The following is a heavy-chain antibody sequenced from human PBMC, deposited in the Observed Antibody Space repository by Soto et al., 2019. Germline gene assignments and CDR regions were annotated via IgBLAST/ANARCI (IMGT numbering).Heavy chain of an antibody. CDR1: GFSLTNSGVG. CDR3: ARLVTYYGYWEVGWFDY. V-gene: IGHV2-5*02. Sequence: QITLKESGPTLVEPTQTLTLTCSFSGFSLTNSGVGVGWFRQAPGKALECLGIIYWDNDRRYNPSLKTRLTITKNTSKNHVVLSMTYMEPVDTGTYYCARLVTYYGYWEVGWFDYGGEGTPVNVS. J-gene: IGHJ5*01. CDR2: IYWDNDR. D-gene: IGHD3-22*01.